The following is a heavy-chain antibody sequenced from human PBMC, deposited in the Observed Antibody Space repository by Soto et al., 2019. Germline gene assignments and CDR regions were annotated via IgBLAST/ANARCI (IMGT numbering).Heavy chain of an antibody. D-gene: IGHD5-18*01. CDR3: APVSQVKKWLAH. V-gene: IGHV1-69*13. J-gene: IGHJ4*02. Sequence: ASLNVSFKAAGGSCSIYSSSLFLQAPGQGLEWMGGIIPIFGTANYAQKFQGRVTITADESTSTAYMELSSLRSEETAVYYCAPVSQVKKWLAHWGQGTMANVSS. CDR1: GGSCSIYS. CDR2: IIPIFGTA.